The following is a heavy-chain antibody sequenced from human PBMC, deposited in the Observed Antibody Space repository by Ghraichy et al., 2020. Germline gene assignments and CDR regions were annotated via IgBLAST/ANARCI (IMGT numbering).Heavy chain of an antibody. CDR2: IYYTGST. V-gene: IGHV4-59*01. CDR3: ARGDFVWSGYPGRNWFDP. CDR1: GGSITSYY. J-gene: IGHJ5*02. Sequence: SETLSLTCTVSGGSITSYYWSWIRQPPGKGLELIAYIYYTGSTNYNPSLKSRVTISVDTSKNQFSLKMNSVTAADTAVYYCARGDFVWSGYPGRNWFDPWGQGTLVTVSS. D-gene: IGHD3-3*01.